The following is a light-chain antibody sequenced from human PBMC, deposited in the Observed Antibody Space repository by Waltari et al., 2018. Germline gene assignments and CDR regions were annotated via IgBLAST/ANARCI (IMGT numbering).Light chain of an antibody. CDR1: YSNIGGNA. CDR3: ATWDDSVNALI. V-gene: IGLV1-44*01. Sequence: QSVLTQPPSVSGTPGQRVTISCSGSYSNIGGNAVNRYQQRPAAAPKLLIYNINHRPSGVSDRFSGSQSGTSASLAISGLLSEDEADYYCATWDDSVNALIFGGGTKLTVL. J-gene: IGLJ2*01. CDR2: NIN.